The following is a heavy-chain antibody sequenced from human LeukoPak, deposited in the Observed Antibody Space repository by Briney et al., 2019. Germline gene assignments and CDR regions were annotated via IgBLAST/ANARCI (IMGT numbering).Heavy chain of an antibody. CDR3: TTKVRRGDFDV. Sequence: PGGSLRLSCAASGFSFSNTYMNWVRQAPGEGLEWVGRIRSNSDGGTPDYAAPVKGRFIISREDSRKTVYLQMNSLKTEDTAVYFCTTKVRRGDFDVWGQGTLVTVSP. V-gene: IGHV3-15*07. CDR2: IRSNSDGGTP. D-gene: IGHD3-10*01. J-gene: IGHJ4*02. CDR1: GFSFSNTY.